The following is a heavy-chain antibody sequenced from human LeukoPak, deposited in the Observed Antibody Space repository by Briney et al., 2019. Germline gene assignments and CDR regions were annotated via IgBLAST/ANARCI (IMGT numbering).Heavy chain of an antibody. CDR1: GFTFSSYA. V-gene: IGHV3-23*01. J-gene: IGHJ4*02. CDR3: VKFVGAKGY. CDR2: ITNSGGGT. D-gene: IGHD1-26*01. Sequence: TGGSLRLSCEASGFTFSSYAMTWVRLAPGKGLEWVSAITNSGGGTYYADSVKGRFTISRDNSKNTLYLQMNSLKAEDTAVYYCVKFVGAKGYWGQGTLVTVSS.